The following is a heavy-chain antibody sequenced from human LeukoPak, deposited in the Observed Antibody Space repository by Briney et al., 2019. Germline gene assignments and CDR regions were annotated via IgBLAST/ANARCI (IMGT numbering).Heavy chain of an antibody. CDR3: ARGKITMIVGPFDY. J-gene: IGHJ4*02. CDR1: GFTFSSYE. V-gene: IGHV3-48*03. CDR2: ISSSGSTI. D-gene: IGHD3-22*01. Sequence: PGGSLRLSCAVSGFTFSSYEMNWVRQAPGKGLEWVSYISSSGSTIYYADSVKGRFTISRGNAKKSLYLQMNSLRAEDTAVYYCARGKITMIVGPFDYWGQGTLVTVSS.